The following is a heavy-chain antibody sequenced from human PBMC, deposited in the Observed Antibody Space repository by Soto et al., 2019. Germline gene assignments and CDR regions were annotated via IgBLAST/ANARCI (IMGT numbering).Heavy chain of an antibody. D-gene: IGHD3-9*01. CDR3: ARESHDILTGPPWVWYFDL. CDR2: INDRGSI. Sequence: QVQLQQWGAGPLRPLETLSLTCGVSGGSFSGYYLAWIRQSPGQGLEWIGEINDRGSINYNPSLKNRVSISVDTSKNHYSLNLRSVTAADTAVYYCARESHDILTGPPWVWYFDLWGRGTLVTVSS. CDR1: GGSFSGYY. V-gene: IGHV4-34*01. J-gene: IGHJ2*01.